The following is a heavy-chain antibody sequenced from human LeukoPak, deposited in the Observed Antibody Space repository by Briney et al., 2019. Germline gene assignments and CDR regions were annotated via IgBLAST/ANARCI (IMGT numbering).Heavy chain of an antibody. CDR3: GRDRPTGYYDY. J-gene: IGHJ4*02. D-gene: IGHD3-9*01. Sequence: SETLSLTCTVSSYSISSGYYWGWIRQSPGKGQEWIGSIDQSGTTYYHPSLKSRVTISVDTSKNQFSLQLTSVTAADTAVYFCGRDRPTGYYDYWGQGILVTVSS. CDR2: IDQSGTT. V-gene: IGHV4-38-2*02. CDR1: SYSISSGYY.